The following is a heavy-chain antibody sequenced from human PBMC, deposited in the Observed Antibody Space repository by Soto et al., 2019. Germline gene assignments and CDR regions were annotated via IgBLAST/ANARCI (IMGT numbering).Heavy chain of an antibody. CDR1: GYTFTSYG. CDR2: ISAYNGNT. Sequence: QVQLVQSGAEVKKPGASVKVSCKASGYTFTSYGISWVRQAPGQGLEWMGWISAYNGNTNHAQKLQGRVTMTTDTSTSTAYMELRSLRSDDTAVYYCARHPELWFGESLGYYGMDVWGQGTTVTVSS. J-gene: IGHJ6*02. D-gene: IGHD3-10*01. V-gene: IGHV1-18*01. CDR3: ARHPELWFGESLGYYGMDV.